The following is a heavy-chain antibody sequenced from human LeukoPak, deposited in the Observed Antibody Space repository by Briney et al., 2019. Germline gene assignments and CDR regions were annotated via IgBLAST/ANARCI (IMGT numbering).Heavy chain of an antibody. CDR1: GGSISSGGYY. Sequence: SETLSLTCTVSGGSISSGGYYWSWIRQHPGKGLEWIGYIYYSGSTYYNPSLKSRVTISVDTSKNQFSLKLSSVTAADTAVYYCARDIGYDSGAFDIWGQGTMVTVSS. D-gene: IGHD3-22*01. CDR3: ARDIGYDSGAFDI. V-gene: IGHV4-31*03. J-gene: IGHJ3*02. CDR2: IYYSGST.